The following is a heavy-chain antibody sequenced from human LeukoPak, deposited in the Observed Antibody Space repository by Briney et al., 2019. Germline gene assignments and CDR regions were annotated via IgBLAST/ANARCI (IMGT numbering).Heavy chain of an antibody. Sequence: KASETLSLTCSVSGGSISPYYWSWIRQPAGKGLEWIGRIYTSGSTNYNPSLKSRVTISVDKSKNQFSLKLSSVTAADTAVYYCARDPLITGTTGWFDPWGQGTLVTVSS. D-gene: IGHD1-7*01. CDR1: GGSISPYY. CDR2: IYTSGST. J-gene: IGHJ5*02. V-gene: IGHV4-4*07. CDR3: ARDPLITGTTGWFDP.